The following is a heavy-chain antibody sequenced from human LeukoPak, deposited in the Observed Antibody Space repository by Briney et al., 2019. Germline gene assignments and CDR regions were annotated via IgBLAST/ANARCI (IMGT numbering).Heavy chain of an antibody. CDR2: ISYDGSNK. V-gene: IGHV3-30*18. D-gene: IGHD3-22*01. J-gene: IGHJ4*02. Sequence: GGSLRLSCAASGFTFSSYGMHWVRQAPGKGLEWVAVISYDGSNKYYADSVKGRFTISRDNSKNTLYLQMNSLRAEDTAVYYCAKSSETYYYDSSGYGPNDYWGQGTLVTVSS. CDR3: AKSSETYYYDSSGYGPNDY. CDR1: GFTFSSYG.